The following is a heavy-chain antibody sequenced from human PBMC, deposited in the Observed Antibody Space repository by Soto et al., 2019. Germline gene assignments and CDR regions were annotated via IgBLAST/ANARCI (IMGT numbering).Heavy chain of an antibody. Sequence: QIPLVQSGAEVKKPGASVKVSCQTSGYTFTSYGTNWVRQDPGQWLEWMGWITAYSGETHIAKKYQGRVTLTTDIHTTTAFLEMKSLTSDDTAGYYCATSLVPCGESICIRRHFDSWGPGTRLSVSS. V-gene: IGHV1-18*01. J-gene: IGHJ4*02. CDR2: ITAYSGET. CDR1: GYTFTSYG. CDR3: ATSLVPCGESICIRRHFDS. D-gene: IGHD2-21*01.